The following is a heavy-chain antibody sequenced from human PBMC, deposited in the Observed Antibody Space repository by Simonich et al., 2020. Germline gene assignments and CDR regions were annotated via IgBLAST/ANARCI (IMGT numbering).Heavy chain of an antibody. D-gene: IGHD3-9*01. J-gene: IGHJ5*02. CDR3: ARCGLVNYDILTGYHNWFDP. V-gene: IGHV4-34*01. CDR1: GGSFSGYY. Sequence: QVQLPQWGAGLLKPSETLSLTCAVYGGSFSGYYWCWLRQPPRKGLEWIGENNQSGSTNHTPSLKSQVTISVDTSKNQFYLMLIAVTAADTAVYYCARCGLVNYDILTGYHNWFDPWGQGTLVTVSS. CDR2: NNQSGST.